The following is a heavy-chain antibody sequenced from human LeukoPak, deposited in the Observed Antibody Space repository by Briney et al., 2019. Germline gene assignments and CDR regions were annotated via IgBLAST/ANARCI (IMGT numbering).Heavy chain of an antibody. CDR1: GFTFSSYG. V-gene: IGHV3-30*02. Sequence: GGSLRLSCAASGFTFSSYGMHWVRQAPGKGLEWVAFIRYDGSNKYYADSVKGRFTISRDNPKNTLYLQMNRLRAEDTATYYCARGEFGDYYYFYMDVWGKGTTVTVSS. CDR3: ARGEFGDYYYFYMDV. J-gene: IGHJ6*03. D-gene: IGHD2/OR15-2a*01. CDR2: IRYDGSNK.